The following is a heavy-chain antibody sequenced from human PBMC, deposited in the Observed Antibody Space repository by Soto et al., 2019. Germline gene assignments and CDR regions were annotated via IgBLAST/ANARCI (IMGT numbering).Heavy chain of an antibody. CDR2: ISSVGT. Sequence: PWGSLRLSCAASGFTFSNFGMSWVRQGPGKGLEWVSAISSVGTYYADSVKGRFTISRDNSKNTLYLQMNSLRAEDTAVYYCAKYLLMDTSSIFDCRGQGTLVTVSS. V-gene: IGHV3-23*01. CDR1: GFTFSNFG. J-gene: IGHJ4*02. CDR3: AKYLLMDTSSIFDC. D-gene: IGHD2-8*01.